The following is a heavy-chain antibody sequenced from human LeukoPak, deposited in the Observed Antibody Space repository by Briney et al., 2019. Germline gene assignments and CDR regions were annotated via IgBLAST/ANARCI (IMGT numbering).Heavy chain of an antibody. V-gene: IGHV1-8*01. CDR2: MNPNSGNT. CDR3: TRGSSGRRDN. Sequence: ASVNVSCKASGYTFTSCDINWVRQATGQGREWMGWMNPNSGNTGYGQSLQGRITITRDISIGTAYMELSNLTSEDTAIYYCTRGSSGRRDNWGQGTLVTVSA. CDR1: GYTFTSCD. D-gene: IGHD6-19*01. J-gene: IGHJ4*02.